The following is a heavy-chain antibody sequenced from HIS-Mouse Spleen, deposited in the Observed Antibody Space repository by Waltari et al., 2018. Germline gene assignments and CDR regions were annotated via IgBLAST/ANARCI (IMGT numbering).Heavy chain of an antibody. V-gene: IGHV4-34*01. CDR3: ARKGEYYYDSSGYYYVY. D-gene: IGHD3-22*01. Sequence: QVQLQQWGAGLLKPSETLSLTCAVYGGSFSGYYWSWIRQPPGKGLEWIGEINHSGSTNYNPSLKSRVTISVDTSKNQFSLKLGSVTAADTAVYYCARKGEYYYDSSGYYYVYWGQGTLVTVSS. CDR2: INHSGST. J-gene: IGHJ4*02. CDR1: GGSFSGYY.